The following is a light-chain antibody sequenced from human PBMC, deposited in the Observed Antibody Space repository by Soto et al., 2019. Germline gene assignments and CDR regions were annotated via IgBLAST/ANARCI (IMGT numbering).Light chain of an antibody. J-gene: IGLJ3*02. V-gene: IGLV2-14*01. CDR2: DVS. CDR1: SSDVGGYNY. Sequence: QSVLTQSASVSGSPGQSITISCTGTSSDVGGYNYVSWYQQHPGKAPKLMIYDVSNRPSGVSNRFSGSKSGNTASLTISGLQAEDEADYYCSSYTSSSTFGVFGGGTKLTVL. CDR3: SSYTSSSTFGV.